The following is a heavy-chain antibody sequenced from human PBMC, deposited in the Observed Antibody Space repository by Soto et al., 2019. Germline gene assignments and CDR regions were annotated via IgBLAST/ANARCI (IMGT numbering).Heavy chain of an antibody. CDR1: GYSFTSYW. D-gene: IGHD4-17*01. Sequence: GESLKISCKGSGYSFTSYWISWVRQMPGKGLEWMGRIDPSDSYTNYSPSFQGHVTISADKSISTAYLQWSSLKASDTAMYYCAKDPAGNGDYEGLFDHWGQGTLVTVSS. J-gene: IGHJ4*02. CDR3: AKDPAGNGDYEGLFDH. V-gene: IGHV5-10-1*01. CDR2: IDPSDSYT.